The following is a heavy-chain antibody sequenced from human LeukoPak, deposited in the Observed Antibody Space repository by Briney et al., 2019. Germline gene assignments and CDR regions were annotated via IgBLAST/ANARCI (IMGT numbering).Heavy chain of an antibody. CDR1: GFTFSSYA. V-gene: IGHV3-23*01. J-gene: IGHJ4*02. CDR2: ISGSGGTT. Sequence: PGGSLRLSCAASGFTFSSYAMSWVRQAPGKGLEWVSGISGSGGTTYYADSVQGRFTISRDNSKKTLSLQMSSLRAEDTAVYYCAKGDVVTAIFPLDYWGQGTLVIVSS. D-gene: IGHD5-12*01. CDR3: AKGDVVTAIFPLDY.